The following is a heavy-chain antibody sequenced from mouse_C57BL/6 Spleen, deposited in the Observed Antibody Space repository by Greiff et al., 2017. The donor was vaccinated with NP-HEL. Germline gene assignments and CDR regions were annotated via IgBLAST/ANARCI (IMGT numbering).Heavy chain of an antibody. D-gene: IGHD1-1*01. J-gene: IGHJ2*01. V-gene: IGHV1-52*01. Sequence: QVHVKQPGAELVRPGSSVKLSCKASGYTFTSYWMHWVKQRPIQGLEWIGNIDPSDSETHYNQKFKDKATLTVDKSSSTAYMQLSSLTSEDSAVYYCARSGYYGSSPFDYWGQGTTLTVSS. CDR1: GYTFTSYW. CDR3: ARSGYYGSSPFDY. CDR2: IDPSDSET.